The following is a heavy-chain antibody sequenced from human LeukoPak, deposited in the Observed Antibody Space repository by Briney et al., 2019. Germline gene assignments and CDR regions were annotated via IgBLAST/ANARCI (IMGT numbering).Heavy chain of an antibody. CDR2: ISSSSSYI. Sequence: GRSLRLSCAASGCTFSSYSMHWVRQAPGKGLEWVSSISSSSSYIYYADSVKGRFTISRDDAKNSLYLQMNSLRAEDTAVYYCARKRASQGIDYWGQGTLVTVSS. J-gene: IGHJ4*02. CDR1: GCTFSSYS. D-gene: IGHD6-6*01. V-gene: IGHV3-21*01. CDR3: ARKRASQGIDY.